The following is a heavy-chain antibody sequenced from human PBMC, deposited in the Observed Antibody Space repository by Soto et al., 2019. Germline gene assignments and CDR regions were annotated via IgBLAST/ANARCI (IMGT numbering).Heavy chain of an antibody. D-gene: IGHD3-9*01. Sequence: ASVKVSCKASGCTFTSYAMHWVRQAPGQRLEWMGWINAGNGNTKYSQKFQGRVTITRDTSASTAYMELSSLRSEDTAVYYCARSIYDILTGYYKGFDYWGQGTLVTVSS. CDR2: INAGNGNT. CDR1: GCTFTSYA. J-gene: IGHJ4*02. CDR3: ARSIYDILTGYYKGFDY. V-gene: IGHV1-3*01.